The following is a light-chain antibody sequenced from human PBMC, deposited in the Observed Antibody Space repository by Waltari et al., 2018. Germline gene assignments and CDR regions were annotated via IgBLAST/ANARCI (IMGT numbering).Light chain of an antibody. CDR2: NAS. Sequence: EIVLTQSPVTLSLFQGERATLSCRARQSVGRSLAWYQQKPGQPPRLLIYNASNRASGIPDRFSGSGSGADFSLTISRLEPEDFAVYYCQMYVRLPVTFGQGTKVEVK. CDR3: QMYVRLPVT. V-gene: IGKV3-20*01. CDR1: QSVGRS. J-gene: IGKJ1*01.